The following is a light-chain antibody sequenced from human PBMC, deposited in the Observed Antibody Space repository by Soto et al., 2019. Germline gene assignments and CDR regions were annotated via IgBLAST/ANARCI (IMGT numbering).Light chain of an antibody. CDR2: KAL. V-gene: IGKV1-5*03. CDR1: QSFVNV. CDR3: KLYSSYSAYT. J-gene: IGKJ2*01. Sequence: DIKMAHSPSTLSASVGDRVPLTSRASQSFVNVLPWHQQKAGKAPKLLIYKALYLASAVPSRFSGSGSVTKVALTIFSLQTDDFATYCCKLYSSYSAYTFGQGTKLEIK.